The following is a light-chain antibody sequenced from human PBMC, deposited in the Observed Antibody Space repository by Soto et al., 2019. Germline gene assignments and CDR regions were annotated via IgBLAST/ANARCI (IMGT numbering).Light chain of an antibody. V-gene: IGKV3-20*01. Sequence: EIVLTQSPGTLSSSPGERATLSCRASQSVSNNYLAWYQHKPGQAPRLLIYGASSRATGIPDRFSGSGSGTDFTLTISRLEPEDFAVYYCQQYGRSPWTFGQGTKVDIK. CDR2: GAS. CDR3: QQYGRSPWT. CDR1: QSVSNNY. J-gene: IGKJ1*01.